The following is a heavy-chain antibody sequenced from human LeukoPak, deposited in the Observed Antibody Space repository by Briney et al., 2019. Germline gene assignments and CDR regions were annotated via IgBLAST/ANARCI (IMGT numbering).Heavy chain of an antibody. CDR1: GGSISSGSYY. D-gene: IGHD5-24*01. V-gene: IGHV4-61*09. CDR3: ARGFSYNLFDY. J-gene: IGHJ4*02. CDR2: IYTNGNT. Sequence: SETLSLTCTVSGGSISSGSYYWSWIRQPAGVALEWIGQIYTNGNTNYNPSLKSRVTISVDTSKNQFSLSVSSVTAADTAVYYCARGFSYNLFDYWGQGTLVTVSS.